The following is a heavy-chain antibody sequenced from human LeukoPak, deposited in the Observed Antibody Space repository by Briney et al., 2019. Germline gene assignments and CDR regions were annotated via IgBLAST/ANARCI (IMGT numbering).Heavy chain of an antibody. CDR2: ISSSSSYT. CDR1: GFTFSDYY. V-gene: IGHV3-11*05. CDR3: ARDSSGWYGGFDP. J-gene: IGHJ5*02. Sequence: GGSLRLSCAPSGFTFSDYYMSWIRQAPGKGLEWVSYISSSSSYTNYADSVKGRFTISRDNAKNSLYLQMNSLRAEDTAVYYCARDSSGWYGGFDPWGQGTLVTVSS. D-gene: IGHD6-19*01.